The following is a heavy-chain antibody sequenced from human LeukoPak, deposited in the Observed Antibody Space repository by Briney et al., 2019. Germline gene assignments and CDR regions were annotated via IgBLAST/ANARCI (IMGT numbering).Heavy chain of an antibody. CDR2: VYHDGSA. Sequence: SETLSLTCAVSGASIESHSWWSWVRQPPGKGLEWIGEVYHDGSANYKPSLKSRVTISADTSRNHFSLKLTSVTAADTAVYYCAYKRNFALDNWGRGTLVTVSS. J-gene: IGHJ4*01. CDR1: GASIESHSW. V-gene: IGHV4/OR15-8*01. CDR3: AYKRNFALDN. D-gene: IGHD1-14*01.